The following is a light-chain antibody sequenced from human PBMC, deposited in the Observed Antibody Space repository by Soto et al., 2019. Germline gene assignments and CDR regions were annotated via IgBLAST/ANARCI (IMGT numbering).Light chain of an antibody. V-gene: IGKV1-5*03. CDR2: MAS. CDR1: QSISSW. Sequence: DIQMTQSPSTLSASVGDRVTITCRASQSISSWLAWYQQKPGKAPKLLIYMASNLQSGVPSRFGGAGSGTESTLTISSLQPDDFATYYCQQYNTYSRTCGQGTKGDIK. J-gene: IGKJ1*01. CDR3: QQYNTYSRT.